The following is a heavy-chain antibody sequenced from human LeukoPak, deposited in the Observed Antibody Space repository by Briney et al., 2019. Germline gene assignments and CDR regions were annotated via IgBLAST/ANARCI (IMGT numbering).Heavy chain of an antibody. CDR2: IYWDNDK. V-gene: IGHV2-5*02. J-gene: IGHJ4*02. D-gene: IGHD3-10*01. CDR1: GFSVTTNGVG. CDR3: AHSLYYGSGSYYFDY. Sequence: SGPTLLRPTQTLTLTCAFSGFSVTTNGVGVGWIRQPPGKALEWLALIYWDNDKRYSPSLKTRLTIARDTSKNQVVLTMTNMDPVDTATYYCAHSLYYGSGSYYFDYWGQGTLATVSS.